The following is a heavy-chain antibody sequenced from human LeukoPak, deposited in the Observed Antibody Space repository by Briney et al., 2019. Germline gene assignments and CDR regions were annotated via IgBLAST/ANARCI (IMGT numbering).Heavy chain of an antibody. V-gene: IGHV4-34*01. CDR1: GGSFSGYY. CDR3: ARSYSSGWYRFDY. J-gene: IGHJ4*02. CDR2: INHSGST. Sequence: ASETLSLTCAVYGGSFSGYYWSWIRQPPGKGLEWIGEINHSGSTNYNPSLKSRVTISVDTSKNQFSLKLSSVTAADTAVYYCARSYSSGWYRFDYWGQGTLVTVSS. D-gene: IGHD6-19*01.